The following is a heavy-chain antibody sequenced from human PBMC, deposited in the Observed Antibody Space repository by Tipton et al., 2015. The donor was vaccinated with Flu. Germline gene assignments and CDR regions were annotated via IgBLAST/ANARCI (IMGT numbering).Heavy chain of an antibody. Sequence: SLRLSCAASGFTFSDYYMSWIRQAPGKGLEWVSYISSSSSTIYYADSVKGRFTISRDNAKNSLYLQMNSLRAEDTAVYYCARDTSRNYYGSGPLDYWGQGTLITVSS. CDR1: GFTFSDYY. CDR2: ISSSSSTI. J-gene: IGHJ4*02. D-gene: IGHD3-10*01. CDR3: ARDTSRNYYGSGPLDY. V-gene: IGHV3-11*04.